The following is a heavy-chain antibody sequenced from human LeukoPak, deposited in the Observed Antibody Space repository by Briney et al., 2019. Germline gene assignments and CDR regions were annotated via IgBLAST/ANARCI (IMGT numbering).Heavy chain of an antibody. Sequence: GGYLRLSCAASGFTFDEYTMHWVRQVPGQDLEWVSLISWDGDSTYYADSVKGRFTISRSNSKDSLYLQMKSLRSEDTASYFCVKDYLGARGYSAYHYYYYSTMDVWGKGTTVTVSS. CDR1: GFTFDEYT. V-gene: IGHV3-43*01. D-gene: IGHD5-12*01. CDR3: VKDYLGARGYSAYHYYYYSTMDV. J-gene: IGHJ6*03. CDR2: ISWDGDST.